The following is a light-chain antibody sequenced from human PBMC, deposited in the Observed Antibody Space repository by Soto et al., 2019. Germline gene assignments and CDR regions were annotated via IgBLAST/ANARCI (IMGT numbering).Light chain of an antibody. CDR1: SSDVGGYKY. J-gene: IGLJ3*02. V-gene: IGLV2-14*01. CDR3: CSSSGVTTWI. Sequence: QSVLTQPASVSGSPGQSITISCTGTSSDVGGYKYVSWYQQHPGKAPKVIIYEVSNRPSGVSNRFSGSKSGNTASLTISGLQAEDEADYYCCSSSGVTTWIFGGGTKVTVL. CDR2: EVS.